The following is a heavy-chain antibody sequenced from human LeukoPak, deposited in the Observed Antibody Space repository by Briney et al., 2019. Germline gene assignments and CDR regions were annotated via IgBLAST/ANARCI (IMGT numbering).Heavy chain of an antibody. CDR3: ASRDYYDSSGLFGY. CDR1: GGSFSGYY. J-gene: IGHJ4*02. D-gene: IGHD3-22*01. Sequence: PSETLSLTCAVYGGSFSGYYWSWIRQPPGKGLEWIGEINHSGSTNYNPSLKSRVTISVDTSKNQFSLKLSSVTAADTAVYYCASRDYYDSSGLFGYWGQGTLVTVSS. CDR2: INHSGST. V-gene: IGHV4-34*01.